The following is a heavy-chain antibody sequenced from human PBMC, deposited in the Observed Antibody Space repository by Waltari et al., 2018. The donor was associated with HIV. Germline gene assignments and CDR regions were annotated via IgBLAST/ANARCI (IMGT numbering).Heavy chain of an antibody. CDR2: MNPNSGNT. CDR1: GYTFTSYD. D-gene: IGHD2-2*01. Sequence: QVQLVQSGAEVKKPGASVKVSCEASGYTFTSYDTNWVRQATGQGLEWMGWMNPNSGNTGYAQKFQGRVTMTRNTSISTAYMELSSLRSEDTAVYYCARGRGKEPAAIFVEDVWGQGTTVTVSS. J-gene: IGHJ6*02. CDR3: ARGRGKEPAAIFVEDV. V-gene: IGHV1-8*01.